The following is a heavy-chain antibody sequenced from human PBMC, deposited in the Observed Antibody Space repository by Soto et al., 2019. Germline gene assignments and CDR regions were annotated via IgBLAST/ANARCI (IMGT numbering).Heavy chain of an antibody. CDR1: GFTLSSHA. CDR3: ARDDEGGSDCDLGY. D-gene: IGHD1-26*01. V-gene: IGHV3-30-3*01. Sequence: QVQLVESGGGVVQPGRSLRLSCAVSGFTLSSHAMHWVRQAPGKGLEWVALILSDGSNKYYADSVKGRFTTSRDNSKXTMYLQMNSLSVEDTAVYYCARDDEGGSDCDLGYWGQGALVTVSS. CDR2: ILSDGSNK. J-gene: IGHJ4*02.